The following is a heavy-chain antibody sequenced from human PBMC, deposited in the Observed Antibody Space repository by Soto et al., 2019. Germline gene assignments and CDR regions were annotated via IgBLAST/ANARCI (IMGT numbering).Heavy chain of an antibody. CDR2: ISSSGSTI. V-gene: IGHV3-48*03. CDR1: GFTFSSYE. CDR3: ARAGPGYWFDP. J-gene: IGHJ5*02. D-gene: IGHD3-9*01. Sequence: PGGSLRLSCAASGFTFSSYEMNWVRQAPGKGLEWVSYISSSGSTIYYADSVKGRFTISRDNAKNSLYLQMNSLRAEDTAVYYCARAGPGYWFDPWGQGTLVTVSS.